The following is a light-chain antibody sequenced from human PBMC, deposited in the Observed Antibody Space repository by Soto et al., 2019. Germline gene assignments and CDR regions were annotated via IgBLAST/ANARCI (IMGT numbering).Light chain of an antibody. CDR1: QSVSSY. CDR3: QQRSNWPRMYT. J-gene: IGKJ2*01. V-gene: IGKV3-11*01. CDR2: DAS. Sequence: EIVLTQSPATLPLSPGERATLSCRASQSVSSYLAWYQQKPGQAPRLLIYDASNRATGIPARFSGSGSGTDFTLTISSLEPEEFAVYYCQQRSNWPRMYTFGQGTKLEIK.